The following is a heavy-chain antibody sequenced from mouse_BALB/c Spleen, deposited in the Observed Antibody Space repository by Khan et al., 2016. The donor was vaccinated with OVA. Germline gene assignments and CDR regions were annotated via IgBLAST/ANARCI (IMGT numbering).Heavy chain of an antibody. CDR2: ISYSGST. Sequence: EVKLLESGPGLVKPSQSLSLTCTVTGYSITSDYAWNWIRQFPGNKLEWMGYISYSGSTSYNPSLKSRISITRDTSKNQFFLQLNSVTTEDTATYYCARAVYFDYWGQGTTLTVSS. CDR3: ARAVYFDY. V-gene: IGHV3-2*02. J-gene: IGHJ2*01. CDR1: GYSITSDYA.